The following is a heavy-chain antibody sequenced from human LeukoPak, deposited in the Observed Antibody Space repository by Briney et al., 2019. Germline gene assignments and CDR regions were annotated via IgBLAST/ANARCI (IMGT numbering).Heavy chain of an antibody. CDR2: INQDGSKK. CDR3: ARDHDEVRGVNFDY. D-gene: IGHD3-10*01. V-gene: IGHV3-7*01. J-gene: IGHJ4*02. CDR1: GFTFSSNW. Sequence: GGSLRLSSAASGFTFSSNWMNWVRHAPGKGLEWVANINQDGSKKYYVYSVKGRFTISRDNAKNSLYLQMNSLRAEDTAVYYCARDHDEVRGVNFDYWGQGTLVTVSS.